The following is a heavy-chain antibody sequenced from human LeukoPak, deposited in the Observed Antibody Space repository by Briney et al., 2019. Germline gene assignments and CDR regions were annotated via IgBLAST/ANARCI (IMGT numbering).Heavy chain of an antibody. CDR1: GGSITSHS. D-gene: IGHD1-26*01. CDR2: VYHNGST. Sequence: SETLSLTCTVSGGSITSHSWSWIRQPPGKGLEWIGCVYHNGSTNYNPSLKSRVTISLDMSNDQYSLKLTSVTAADPANYYCARTPGRLXNWFXPWGQGSLVSDS. CDR3: ARTPGRLXNWFXP. V-gene: IGHV4-59*11. J-gene: IGHJ5*02.